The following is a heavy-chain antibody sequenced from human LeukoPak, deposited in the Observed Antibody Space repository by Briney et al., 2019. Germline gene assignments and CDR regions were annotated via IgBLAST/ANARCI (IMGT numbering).Heavy chain of an antibody. CDR1: GGSISSYY. CDR2: IYYSGST. CDR3: ARGLRGYSYGY. Sequence: SETLSLTCTVSGGSISSYYWSWTRQPPGKRLEWMGYIYYSGSTNYNPSLKSRVTISVDTSKNQFSLKLSSVTAADTAVYYCARGLRGYSYGYWGQGTLVTVSS. V-gene: IGHV4-59*01. D-gene: IGHD5-18*01. J-gene: IGHJ4*02.